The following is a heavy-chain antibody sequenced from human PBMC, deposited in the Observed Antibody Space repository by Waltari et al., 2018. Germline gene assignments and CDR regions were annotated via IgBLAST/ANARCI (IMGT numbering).Heavy chain of an antibody. CDR2: CDPEDGET. Sequence: QVQLVQSGAEVKKPGASVKVSCKVSGYTLTELSMHWGRQAPGKGLEWMGGCDPEDGETIYAQKFQGRVTMTEETSTDTAYMELSSLRSEDTAVYYCATVKVGDAFDIWGQGTMVTVSS. D-gene: IGHD1-26*01. CDR3: ATVKVGDAFDI. CDR1: GYTLTELS. V-gene: IGHV1-24*01. J-gene: IGHJ3*02.